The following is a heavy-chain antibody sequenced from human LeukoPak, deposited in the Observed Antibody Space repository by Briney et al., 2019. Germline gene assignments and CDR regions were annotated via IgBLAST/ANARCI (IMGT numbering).Heavy chain of an antibody. CDR3: ARDPTAAGKGAWFDP. CDR2: IYYSGST. CDR1: GGSISSSGYY. Sequence: AETLSLTCTVSGGSISSSGYYWGWIRQPPGKGLEWIGSIYYSGSTYYNPSLKSRVTISVDTSKNQFSLKLSSVAAADTAVYYCARDPTAAGKGAWFDPWGQGPLVTVSS. V-gene: IGHV4-39*02. J-gene: IGHJ5*02. D-gene: IGHD6-13*01.